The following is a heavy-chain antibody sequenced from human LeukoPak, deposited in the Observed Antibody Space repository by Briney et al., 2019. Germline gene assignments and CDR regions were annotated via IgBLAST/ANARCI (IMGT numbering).Heavy chain of an antibody. CDR1: GGSISNYY. D-gene: IGHD6-13*01. CDR2: ISYTGST. CDR3: ARQGDSSSWSYFDY. Sequence: SGTLSLTCAVSGGSISNYYWSWIRQPPGKGLEWIGYISYTGSTNYHPSLKSRVTISLDTSKNQFSLKLSSVTAADTAVYYCARQGDSSSWSYFDYWGQGTLVTVSS. V-gene: IGHV4-59*08. J-gene: IGHJ4*02.